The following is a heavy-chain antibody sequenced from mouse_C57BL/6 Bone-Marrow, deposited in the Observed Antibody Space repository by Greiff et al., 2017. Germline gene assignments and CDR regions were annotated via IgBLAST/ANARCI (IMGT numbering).Heavy chain of an antibody. Sequence: QVTLKVCGPGILQSSQTLSLTCSFSGFSLSTSGMGVSWIRQPSGKGLEWLAHIYWDDDKRYNPSLKSRLTLSKDTSRNQVFLKITSVDTADTATYYCARRRDGYFWYFDVWGTGTTVTVSS. J-gene: IGHJ1*03. CDR3: ARRRDGYFWYFDV. V-gene: IGHV8-12*01. CDR1: GFSLSTSGMG. CDR2: IYWDDDK. D-gene: IGHD2-3*01.